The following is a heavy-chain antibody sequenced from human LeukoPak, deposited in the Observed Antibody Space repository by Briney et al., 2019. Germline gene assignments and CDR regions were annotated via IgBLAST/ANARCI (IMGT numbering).Heavy chain of an antibody. D-gene: IGHD6-19*01. V-gene: IGHV4-34*01. Sequence: TSETLSLTCAVYGGSFSGYYWSWIRQPPGKGLEWIGEINHSGSTNYNPSLKSRVTISVDTSKNQFSLKLSSVTAADTAVYYCARRTGYNSGWPKYNWFDPWGQGTLVTVSS. CDR2: INHSGST. CDR3: ARRTGYNSGWPKYNWFDP. J-gene: IGHJ5*02. CDR1: GGSFSGYY.